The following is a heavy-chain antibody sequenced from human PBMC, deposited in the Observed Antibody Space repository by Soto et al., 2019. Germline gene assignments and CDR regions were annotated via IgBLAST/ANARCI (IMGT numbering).Heavy chain of an antibody. CDR1: GFTFTRYS. J-gene: IGHJ4*02. Sequence: GGSLRLSCAASGFTFTRYSMNWVRQAPGKGLEWVSSISSTTNYIYYGDSMKDRFTISRDNAKNSLYLEMNSLRAEDTAVYYCARESEDLTSNFDYWGQGTLVTVSS. CDR2: ISSTTNYI. V-gene: IGHV3-21*06. CDR3: ARESEDLTSNFDY.